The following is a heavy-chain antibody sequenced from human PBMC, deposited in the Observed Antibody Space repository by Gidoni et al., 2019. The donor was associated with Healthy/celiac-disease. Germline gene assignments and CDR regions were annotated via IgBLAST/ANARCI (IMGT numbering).Heavy chain of an antibody. CDR2: MNPNSGNT. Sequence: QVQLVQSGAEVKKPGASVKVSCKASGYTFTRYDINWVRQATGQGLEWMGWMNPNSGNTGYAQKFQGRVTMTRNTSISTAYMELSSLRSEDTAVYYCARSRPYYDFWSGYSPRYYYGMDVWGQGTTVTVSS. D-gene: IGHD3-3*01. V-gene: IGHV1-8*01. J-gene: IGHJ6*02. CDR3: ARSRPYYDFWSGYSPRYYYGMDV. CDR1: GYTFTRYD.